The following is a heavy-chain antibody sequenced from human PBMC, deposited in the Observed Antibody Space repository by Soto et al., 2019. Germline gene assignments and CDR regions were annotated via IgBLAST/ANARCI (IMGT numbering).Heavy chain of an antibody. Sequence: QVQLVQSGAEVKKPGSSVKVSCKASGGTFSSYAISWVRQAPGQGLEWMGGIIPIFGTANYAQKFQGRVTITADESTSTAYMELSSLRAEDTAVYYCAGDQYYDIYRRMGGGFDPWGQGTLVTVSS. CDR3: AGDQYYDIYRRMGGGFDP. J-gene: IGHJ5*02. D-gene: IGHD3-9*01. CDR1: GGTFSSYA. V-gene: IGHV1-69*12. CDR2: IIPIFGTA.